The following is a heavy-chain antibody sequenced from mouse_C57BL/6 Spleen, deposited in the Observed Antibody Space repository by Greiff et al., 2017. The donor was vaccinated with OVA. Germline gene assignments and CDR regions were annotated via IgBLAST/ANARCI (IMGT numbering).Heavy chain of an antibody. CDR1: GYTFTSYW. Sequence: QVQLQQPGAELVKPGASVKMSCKASGYTFTSYWMHWVKQRPGQGLEWIGEIDPSDSYTNYNQKFKGKSTLTVDKSSSTAYMQLSSLTSEDSAVYYCARGATVEYFDVWGTGTTVTVSS. J-gene: IGHJ1*03. V-gene: IGHV1-69*01. D-gene: IGHD1-1*01. CDR3: ARGATVEYFDV. CDR2: IDPSDSYT.